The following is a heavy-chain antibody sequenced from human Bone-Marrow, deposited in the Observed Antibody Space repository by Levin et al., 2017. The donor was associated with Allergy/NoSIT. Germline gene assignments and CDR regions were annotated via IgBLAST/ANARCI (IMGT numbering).Heavy chain of an antibody. Sequence: GFSLLLSFSASGFTVSTNYMSWVRQAPGPFLSFFSLLPPFGAPPSADSVKGRFTISRDDSKNTVSLQMNSLRAEDAAVYYCARGGALDVWGQGTKVTVSA. CDR3: ARGGALDV. J-gene: IGHJ3*01. V-gene: IGHV3-53*01. CDR2: LPPFGAP. CDR1: GFTVSTNY.